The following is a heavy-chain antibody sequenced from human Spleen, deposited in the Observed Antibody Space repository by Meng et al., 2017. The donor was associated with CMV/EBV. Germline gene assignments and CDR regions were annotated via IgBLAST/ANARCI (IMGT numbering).Heavy chain of an antibody. CDR2: ISSDGSNK. CDR3: ATYSRAPAALRAYFNH. Sequence: GVVFMVRVIHWVRQAPGKGLEWVAVISSDGSNKYYADSVKSRFTISRDNFRNTLYLQVTSLRPEDTAVYYCATYSRAPAALRAYFNHWGLGTLVTVSS. V-gene: IGHV3-30*19. CDR1: GVVFMVRV. J-gene: IGHJ4*02. D-gene: IGHD2-2*02.